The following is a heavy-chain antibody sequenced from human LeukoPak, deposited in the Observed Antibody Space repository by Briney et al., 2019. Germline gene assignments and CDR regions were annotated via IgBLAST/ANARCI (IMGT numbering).Heavy chain of an antibody. V-gene: IGHV3-7*01. CDR3: ARAPTVLVGYCSSSSCQADY. Sequence: GGSLRLSFAASGFTFSSYWMSWVRQAPGKGLEWVANIKQDGSEKYYVDSVKGRFTISRDNAKNSLYLQMNSLRAEDTAVYYCARAPTVLVGYCSSSSCQADYWGQGTLVTVSS. CDR2: IKQDGSEK. D-gene: IGHD2-2*01. CDR1: GFTFSSYW. J-gene: IGHJ4*02.